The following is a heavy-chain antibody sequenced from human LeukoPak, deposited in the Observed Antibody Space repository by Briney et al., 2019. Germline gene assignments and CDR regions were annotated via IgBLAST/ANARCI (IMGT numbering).Heavy chain of an antibody. J-gene: IGHJ6*02. CDR1: GGTFSTYA. V-gene: IGHV1-69*04. D-gene: IGHD5-18*01. CDR2: IIPILGIA. Sequence: ASVKVSCKASGGTFSTYAISWVRQAPGQGLEWMGRIIPILGIANYAQKFQGRVTIIADKSTSTAYMELSSLTFEDTAVYWCARPDTSDDYYGMDVWGQGTTVTVSS. CDR3: ARPDTSDDYYGMDV.